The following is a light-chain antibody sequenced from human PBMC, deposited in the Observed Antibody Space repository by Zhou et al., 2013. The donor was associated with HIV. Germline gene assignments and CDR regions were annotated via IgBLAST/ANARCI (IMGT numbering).Light chain of an antibody. CDR2: DAS. V-gene: IGKV3-11*01. J-gene: IGKJ1*01. Sequence: EIVLTQSPATLSVFPGERATLSCRASQSLTSNVAWYQQKPGQAPRLLIYDASNRATGIPARFSGSGSGTDFTLTISSLEPEDFAVYYCQQRSNWPWTFGQGTKVEIK. CDR1: QSLTSN. CDR3: QQRSNWPWT.